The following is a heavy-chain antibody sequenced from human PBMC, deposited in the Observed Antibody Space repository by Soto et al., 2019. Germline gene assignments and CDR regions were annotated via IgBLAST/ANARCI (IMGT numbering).Heavy chain of an antibody. CDR2: IYQGGSA. CDR1: GGSITSGGYA. Sequence: PSETLSLTCAVSGGSITSGGYAWSWIRQSPGQGLEWIGYIYQGGSAFYNPSLKPRVTIFLDRSKNQFSLNLTSVTAADMAVYYCARSFYGVDLWGQGTPVTVSS. J-gene: IGHJ6*02. V-gene: IGHV4-30-2*06. CDR3: ARSFYGVDL.